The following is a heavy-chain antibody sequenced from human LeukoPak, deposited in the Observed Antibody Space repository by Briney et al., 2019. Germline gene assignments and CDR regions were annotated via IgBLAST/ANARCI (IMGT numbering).Heavy chain of an antibody. CDR2: MNPGGGNI. CDR1: GFSFSDYH. CDR3: SSDRDIAVAGPGGYFDC. V-gene: IGHV3-11*04. Sequence: AGGSLRLSCAASGFSFSDYHMNWIRQAPGKGLEWISYMNPGGGNIYFAASVKGLSTPSGDTAKHSLDLQMNSMTADATALYYVSSDRDIAVAGPGGYFDCWGQGTLVTVSS. D-gene: IGHD6-19*01. J-gene: IGHJ4*02.